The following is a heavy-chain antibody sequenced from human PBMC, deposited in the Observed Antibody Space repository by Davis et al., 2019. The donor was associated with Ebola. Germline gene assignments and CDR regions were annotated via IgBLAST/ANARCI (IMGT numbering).Heavy chain of an antibody. V-gene: IGHV4-4*02. CDR1: GGSISSSYW. CDR2: ISQRENT. J-gene: IGHJ4*02. D-gene: IGHD2-15*01. Sequence: MPSETLSLTCAVSGGSISSSYWWSWVRQPPGKGLEWIGQISQRENTNYKPSLKSRITISLDKSKNQFSLKLSSLTAADTAVYYCARRAYCSGGNCYVGYFDYWGQGTLVTVSS. CDR3: ARRAYCSGGNCYVGYFDY.